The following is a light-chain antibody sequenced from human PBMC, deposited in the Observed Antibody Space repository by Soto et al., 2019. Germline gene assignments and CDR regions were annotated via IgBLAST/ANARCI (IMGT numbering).Light chain of an antibody. Sequence: QSALTQPRSVSGSPGQSVTISCTGTSSDVGGYNYVSWYQQHPGKAPKFMIYDVSKRPSGVPDRFSGSKSGNTASLTISGLQVGDEADYYCCSYAGSYTYVFGTGTKLTVL. J-gene: IGLJ1*01. CDR1: SSDVGGYNY. CDR2: DVS. CDR3: CSYAGSYTYV. V-gene: IGLV2-11*01.